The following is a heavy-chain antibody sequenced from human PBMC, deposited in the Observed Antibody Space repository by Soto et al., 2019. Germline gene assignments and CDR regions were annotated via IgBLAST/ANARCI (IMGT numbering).Heavy chain of an antibody. CDR1: GYSFSTYW. V-gene: IGHV5-51*01. Sequence: GESLKISCQGSGYSFSTYWIAWVRQMPGKGLEWMGIIYPDDSDTRYSPSFQGQVTISADKSISTAYLQWSSLKASDTAMYYCVKRHSLFANSPPGDYFDYWGQGTLVTVSS. CDR2: IYPDDSDT. J-gene: IGHJ4*02. CDR3: VKRHSLFANSPPGDYFDY. D-gene: IGHD1-1*01.